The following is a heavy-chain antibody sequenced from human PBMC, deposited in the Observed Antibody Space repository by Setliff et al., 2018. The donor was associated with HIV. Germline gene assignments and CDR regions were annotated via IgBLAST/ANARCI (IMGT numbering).Heavy chain of an antibody. D-gene: IGHD2-21*02. CDR1: GDSIISGNFF. Sequence: SETLSLTCDVSGDSIISGNFFWSWIRQSPGKGLEWIGYIYFSGSATHNPSLTSPVSISVDTSKNQFYLTLSSVTAADTAVYCCARGRVFCDGDSCYHFDYWGQVILVTVSS. CDR3: ARGRVFCDGDSCYHFDY. J-gene: IGHJ4*02. CDR2: IYFSGSA. V-gene: IGHV4-31*02.